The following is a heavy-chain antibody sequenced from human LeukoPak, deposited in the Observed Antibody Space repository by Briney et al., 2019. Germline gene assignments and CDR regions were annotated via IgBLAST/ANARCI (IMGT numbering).Heavy chain of an antibody. Sequence: PGGSLRLSCAASGFTFNNYAMSWVRQAPGKGLEWVSDISASGGSTDYADSVKGRFTISRDNSKNTLHLQMNSLRAEDTAIYYCAKDLHYYAAMDVWGQGTAVTVSS. CDR3: AKDLHYYAAMDV. J-gene: IGHJ6*02. CDR2: ISASGGST. V-gene: IGHV3-23*01. D-gene: IGHD3-10*01. CDR1: GFTFNNYA.